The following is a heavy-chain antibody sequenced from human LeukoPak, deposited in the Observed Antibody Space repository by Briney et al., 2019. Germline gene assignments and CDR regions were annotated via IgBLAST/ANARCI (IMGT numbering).Heavy chain of an antibody. CDR2: IHPSDSDT. V-gene: IGHV5-51*01. Sequence: GESLKISCKTSGYTFTNSWIGWVRPMPGKGLELMGIIHPSDSDTKYSPSFQGQVTISLDKSVSTAYLQWSSLKASDTAVYYCARTLDFYDSSGPLDYWGQGTLVTVS. J-gene: IGHJ4*02. CDR1: GYTFTNSW. CDR3: ARTLDFYDSSGPLDY. D-gene: IGHD3-22*01.